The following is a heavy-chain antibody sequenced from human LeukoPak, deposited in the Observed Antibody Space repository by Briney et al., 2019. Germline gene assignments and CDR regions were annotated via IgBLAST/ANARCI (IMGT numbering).Heavy chain of an antibody. CDR1: GGSISSYY. V-gene: IGHV4-4*07. CDR3: ARGDDFWSGYYNY. J-gene: IGHJ4*02. D-gene: IGHD3-3*01. Sequence: PSETLSLTCTVSGGSISSYYCSWIRQPAGKGLEWIGRIHTSGSTNYNPSLKSRVTMSADTSKNQFSLKLSSVTAADTAVYYCARGDDFWSGYYNYWGQGTLVTVSS. CDR2: IHTSGST.